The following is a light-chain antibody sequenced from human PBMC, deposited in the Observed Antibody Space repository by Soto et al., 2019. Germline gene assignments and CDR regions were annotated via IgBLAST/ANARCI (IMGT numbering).Light chain of an antibody. CDR2: AAS. Sequence: DIQMTQSPSSLSAFVGDTVTITCRASQDISNFLAWYQQKPGKVPKLLIYAASTLQSGVPSRFSGNRSRTDFTLTISSLQPEDVATYYCQKCKVAPFTFGGGTEVEMK. J-gene: IGKJ4*01. V-gene: IGKV1-27*01. CDR3: QKCKVAPFT. CDR1: QDISNF.